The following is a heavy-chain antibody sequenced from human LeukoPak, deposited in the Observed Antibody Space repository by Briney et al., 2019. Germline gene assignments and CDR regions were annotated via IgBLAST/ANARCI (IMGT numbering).Heavy chain of an antibody. V-gene: IGHV1-8*01. CDR2: MNPNSGNT. Sequence: ASVKVSRKASGYTFTSYDINWVRQATGQGLEWMGWMNPNSGNTGYAQKFQGRVTMTRNTSISTAYMELSSLRSEDTAVYYCARAKWELLPQDYYYYYGMDVWGQGTTVTVSS. CDR1: GYTFTSYD. D-gene: IGHD1-26*01. J-gene: IGHJ6*02. CDR3: ARAKWELLPQDYYYYYGMDV.